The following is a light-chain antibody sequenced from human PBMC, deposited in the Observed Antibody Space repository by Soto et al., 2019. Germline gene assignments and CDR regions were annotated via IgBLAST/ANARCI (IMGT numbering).Light chain of an antibody. CDR1: QGISSS. CDR2: SAS. Sequence: DIQMTQSPSSVSASVGDRVTITCRASQGISSSLAWYQQKPGKAPKLLIYSASSLESGVPSRFRGSGSGTDFTLTIDSLQPEDFATYYCQQGNSFPWTFGQGTKVEIK. CDR3: QQGNSFPWT. V-gene: IGKV1-12*01. J-gene: IGKJ1*01.